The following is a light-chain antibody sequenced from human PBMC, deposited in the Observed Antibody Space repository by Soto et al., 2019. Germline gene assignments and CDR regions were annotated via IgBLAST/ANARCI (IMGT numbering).Light chain of an antibody. Sequence: DIQMTQSPSTLSGSVGDRVTITCRASQTISSWLAWYQQKPGKAPKLLIYKAYTLKSGVPSRFSGSGSGTEFTLTISSLQPDDFATYYCQHYHSYSEAFAQGTKVEL. CDR3: QHYHSYSEA. CDR1: QTISSW. CDR2: KAY. J-gene: IGKJ1*01. V-gene: IGKV1-5*03.